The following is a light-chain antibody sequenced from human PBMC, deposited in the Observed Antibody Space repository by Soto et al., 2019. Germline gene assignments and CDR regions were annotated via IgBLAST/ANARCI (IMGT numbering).Light chain of an antibody. CDR1: SSNIGAGYD. J-gene: IGLJ3*02. Sequence: QSVLTQPPSVSGAPGQRVTISCTGTSSNIGAGYDVHWYQQLPGGAPKLLLYDNNNRPSGVPDRFSGSKSGNTASLTVSGLQAEDEAIYYCGSYAGGNNLVFGGGTKLTVL. CDR3: GSYAGGNNLV. V-gene: IGLV1-40*01. CDR2: DNN.